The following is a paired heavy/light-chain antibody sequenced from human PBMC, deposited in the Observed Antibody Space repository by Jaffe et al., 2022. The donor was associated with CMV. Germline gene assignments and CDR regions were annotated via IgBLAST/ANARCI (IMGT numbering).Heavy chain of an antibody. D-gene: IGHD2-2*01. CDR2: IYYSGST. J-gene: IGHJ5*02. CDR1: GGSISNHY. CDR3: ARAPLVPASMVWFDP. Sequence: QVQLQESGPGLVKPSETLSLTCTVSGGSISNHYWNWIRQPPGKGLEWIGYIYYSGSTNYNPSLKSRGTISLDTSKKQFSLKLTSVTAADTAVYYCARAPLVPASMVWFDPWGQGTLVTVSS. V-gene: IGHV4-59*11.
Light chain of an antibody. V-gene: IGLV1-44*01. CDR3: AAWDDSLHGPV. J-gene: IGLJ3*02. CDR2: SNN. Sequence: QSVLTQPPSASGTPGQRFAISCSGSNSNIGRNTVNWYQQLPGTAPKLLIYSNNQRPSGVPDRFSGSKSGTSASLAISGLQSEDEADYYCAAWDDSLHGPVFGGGTKLTVL. CDR1: NSNIGRNT.